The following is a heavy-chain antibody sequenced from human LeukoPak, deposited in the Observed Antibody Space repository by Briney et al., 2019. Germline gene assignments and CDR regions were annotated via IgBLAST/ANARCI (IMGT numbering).Heavy chain of an antibody. V-gene: IGHV3-23*01. CDR3: AKASGVDTAMDSPYFDY. Sequence: GGSLRLSCAASGVTFSSYDMSWVRQAPGKGLEGVSAISGSGGSTYYADSVRGGFTISRDNSKNTLYLQMHSLRAEDTAVYYCAKASGVDTAMDSPYFDYWGQGTLVTVSS. J-gene: IGHJ4*02. CDR1: GVTFSSYD. D-gene: IGHD5-18*01. CDR2: ISGSGGST.